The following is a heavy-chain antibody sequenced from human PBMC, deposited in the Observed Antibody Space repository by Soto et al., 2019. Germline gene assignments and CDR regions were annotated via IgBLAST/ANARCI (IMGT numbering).Heavy chain of an antibody. CDR2: IYYSGST. CDR1: GGSISSSSYY. J-gene: IGHJ4*02. Sequence: PSETLSLTCTVSGGSISSSSYYWGWIRQPPGKGLEWIGSIYYSGSTYYNPSPKSRVTISVDTSKNQFSLKLSSVTAADTAVYYCARRSSITFGGVIDPYFDYWGQGTLVTVSS. D-gene: IGHD3-16*02. V-gene: IGHV4-39*01. CDR3: ARRSSITFGGVIDPYFDY.